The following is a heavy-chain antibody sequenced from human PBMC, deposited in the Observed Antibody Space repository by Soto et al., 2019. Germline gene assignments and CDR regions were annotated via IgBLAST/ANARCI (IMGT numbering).Heavy chain of an antibody. CDR2: ISGSGGST. J-gene: IGHJ3*02. D-gene: IGHD3-16*01. V-gene: IGHV3-23*01. CDR3: ASVPMITFGGDNAFDI. CDR1: GFTFSSYA. Sequence: GGSLRLSCAASGFTFSSYAMSWVRQAPGKGLEWVSAISGSGGSTYYADSVKGRFTISRDNSKNTLYLQMNSLRAEDTAVYYCASVPMITFGGDNAFDIWGQGTMVT.